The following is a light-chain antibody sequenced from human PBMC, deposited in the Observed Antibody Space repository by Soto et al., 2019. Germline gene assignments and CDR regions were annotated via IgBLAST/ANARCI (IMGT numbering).Light chain of an antibody. CDR2: WAS. V-gene: IGKV4-1*01. J-gene: IGKJ4*01. CDR1: QNLLYSPNNKNY. CDR3: QQYYSNTLT. Sequence: DIVMTQSPDSLAVSLGERATINCKSSQNLLYSPNNKNYLAWYQQKPGQPPRLLIYWASTPESGVPERFSGSGSGTDFTLTISSLQAEDVAVYYCQQYYSNTLTFGGGTKVEIK.